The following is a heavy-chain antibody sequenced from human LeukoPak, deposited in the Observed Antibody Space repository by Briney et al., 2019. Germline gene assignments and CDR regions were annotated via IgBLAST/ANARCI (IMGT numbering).Heavy chain of an antibody. Sequence: SETLSLTCSVSGGSISSPIYYWGWIRQPPGKGLEWIGSIYSSGPAYYNPSLKSRVTISVDTSKNQFSLKLNSVTAADTAVYYCARVTAYYYDPWFDPWGQGTLVTVSS. V-gene: IGHV4-39*07. CDR2: IYSSGPA. D-gene: IGHD3-22*01. CDR1: GGSISSPIYY. CDR3: ARVTAYYYDPWFDP. J-gene: IGHJ5*02.